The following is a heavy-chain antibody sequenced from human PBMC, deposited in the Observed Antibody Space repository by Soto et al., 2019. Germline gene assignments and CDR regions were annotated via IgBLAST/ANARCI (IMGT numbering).Heavy chain of an antibody. V-gene: IGHV4-30-4*01. D-gene: IGHD2-15*01. CDR3: ARQTQGCTAGSCYSAVDY. CDR1: GGSISSGDYY. CDR2: IYYSGST. J-gene: IGHJ4*02. Sequence: KPSETLSLTCTVSGGSISSGDYYWSWIRQPPGKGLEWIGYIYYSGSTYYNPSLKSRVTISVDTSKIQFSLKLSSVTAADTALYYCARQTQGCTAGSCYSAVDYWGPGTLVTVS.